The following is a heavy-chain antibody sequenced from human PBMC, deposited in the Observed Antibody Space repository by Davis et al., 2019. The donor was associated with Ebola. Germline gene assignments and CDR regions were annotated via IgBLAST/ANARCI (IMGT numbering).Heavy chain of an antibody. CDR3: ARRGYGSGSYYWYYFDY. V-gene: IGHV4-59*01. CDR1: GGSISSYY. J-gene: IGHJ4*02. D-gene: IGHD3-10*01. Sequence: PGGSLRLSCTVSGGSISSYYWSWIRQPPGKGLEWIGYIYYSGSTNYNPSLKSRVTISVDTSKNQFSLKLSSVTAADTAVYYCARRGYGSGSYYWYYFDYWGQGTLVTVSS. CDR2: IYYSGST.